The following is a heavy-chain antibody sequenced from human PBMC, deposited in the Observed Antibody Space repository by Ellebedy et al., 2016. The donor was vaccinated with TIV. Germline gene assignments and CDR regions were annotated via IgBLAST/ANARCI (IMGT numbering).Heavy chain of an antibody. V-gene: IGHV1-8*01. CDR1: GYTFTSND. CDR2: MNANSGAT. D-gene: IGHD1-7*01. Sequence: ASVKVSCXASGYTFTSNDINWVRQATGQGLEWMGWMNANSGATGYAQKFQGRVTMTRDTSISTAYMEVTSLSPEDTAVYYCARGRGGEELRTWFDYWGQGTLVSVSS. J-gene: IGHJ4*02. CDR3: ARGRGGEELRTWFDY.